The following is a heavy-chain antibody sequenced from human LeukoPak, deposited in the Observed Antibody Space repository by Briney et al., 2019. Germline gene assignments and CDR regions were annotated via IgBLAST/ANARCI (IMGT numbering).Heavy chain of an antibody. CDR3: ARGLSYDFWSGYYSYWFDP. D-gene: IGHD3-3*01. V-gene: IGHV4-4*07. CDR1: GVSIRSY. CDR2: IYCSGST. Sequence: SETLSLTCTVSGVSIRSYWSWIRQPAGKGLEWIGRIYCSGSTDYNPSLKSRVTMSIDTSKNQFSLNLISVTAADTAVYYCARGLSYDFWSGYYSYWFDPWGKGTLVTVSS. J-gene: IGHJ5*02.